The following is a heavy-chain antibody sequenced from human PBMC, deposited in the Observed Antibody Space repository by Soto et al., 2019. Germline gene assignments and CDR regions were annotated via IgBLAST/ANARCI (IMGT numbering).Heavy chain of an antibody. V-gene: IGHV4-59*05. D-gene: IGHD3-22*01. CDR2: IYYTGNA. CDR1: GGSISSYY. J-gene: IGHJ5*02. CDR3: ARDFFDSSDYTTNWFDP. Sequence: SETLSLTCTVSGGSISSYYWTWIRQPPGEGLEWIGSIYYTGNAYYNPSLKSRLTISVDTSKNQFSLKLTSVTAADAALYYCARDFFDSSDYTTNWFDPWGQGTLVTVSS.